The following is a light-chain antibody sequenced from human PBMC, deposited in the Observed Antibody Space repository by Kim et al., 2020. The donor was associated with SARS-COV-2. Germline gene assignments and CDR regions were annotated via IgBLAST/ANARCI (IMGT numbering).Light chain of an antibody. Sequence: AIQVTQSPSSLSASVGDTVTITCRASQDIGSELGWYLQKPGKAPELLIRGASTVQSGVPSRFSGSGFGTDCTLTIISLQPEDFATYFCLQDYNYPLTFGQGTRLEIK. V-gene: IGKV1-6*01. CDR2: GAS. J-gene: IGKJ5*01. CDR3: LQDYNYPLT. CDR1: QDIGSE.